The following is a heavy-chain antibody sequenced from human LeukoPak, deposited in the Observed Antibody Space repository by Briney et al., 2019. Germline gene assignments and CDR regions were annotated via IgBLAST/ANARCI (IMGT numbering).Heavy chain of an antibody. CDR1: GFTFSSYS. V-gene: IGHV3-21*01. D-gene: IGHD3-10*01. CDR2: ISSSSSYI. J-gene: IGHJ5*02. CDR3: AGGFGELPFGDWFDP. Sequence: PGGSLRLSCAASGFTFSSYSMNWVRQAPGKGLEWVSSISSSSSYIYYADSVKGRFTISRDNDKNSLYLQMNSLRAEDTAVYYCAGGFGELPFGDWFDPWGQGTLVTVSS.